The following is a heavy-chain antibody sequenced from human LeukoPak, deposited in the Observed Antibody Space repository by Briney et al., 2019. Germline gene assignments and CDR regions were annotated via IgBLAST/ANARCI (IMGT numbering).Heavy chain of an antibody. D-gene: IGHD6-19*01. Sequence: PSETLSLTCAVYGGSFSGYYWSWIRQPPGKGLEWIGEINHSGSTNYNPSLKSRVTISVDTSKNQSSLKLSSVTAADTAVYYCARGWGQWLVRPLYYFDYWGQGTLATVSS. V-gene: IGHV4-34*01. CDR1: GGSFSGYY. J-gene: IGHJ4*02. CDR2: INHSGST. CDR3: ARGWGQWLVRPLYYFDY.